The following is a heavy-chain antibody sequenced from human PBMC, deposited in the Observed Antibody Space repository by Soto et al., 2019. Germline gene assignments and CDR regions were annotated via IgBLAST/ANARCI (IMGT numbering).Heavy chain of an antibody. CDR1: GGSISSGGYY. D-gene: IGHD1-26*01. J-gene: IGHJ4*02. CDR2: IDYSGST. CDR3: ARGLGATGNHFDY. Sequence: QVQLQESGPGLVKPSQTLSLTCTVSGGSISSGGYYWSWIRQHPGKGLEWIGYIDYSGSTYYNPSLKRRVTISVATSKTQFSLKLSSVTAADTAVYYCARGLGATGNHFDYWGQGTLVTVAS. V-gene: IGHV4-31*03.